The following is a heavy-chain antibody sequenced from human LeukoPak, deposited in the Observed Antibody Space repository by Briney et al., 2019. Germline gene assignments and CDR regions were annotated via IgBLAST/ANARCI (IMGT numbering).Heavy chain of an antibody. V-gene: IGHV2-5*01. CDR2: VNWNDGK. D-gene: IGHD3-3*01. Sequence: SGPTLVNPTRPLRLPRTFLGLLLTTGGVGGAGIRQPQVKPLEGLALVNWNDGKRYSPSLKSRLTITKDTSKNQVVLTMTHMDPVDTATYYCAHSSWSGYFYFDYWGQGTLVTVSS. CDR1: GLLLTTGGVG. CDR3: AHSSWSGYFYFDY. J-gene: IGHJ4*02.